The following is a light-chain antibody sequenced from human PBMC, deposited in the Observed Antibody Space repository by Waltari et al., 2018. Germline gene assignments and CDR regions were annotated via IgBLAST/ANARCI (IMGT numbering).Light chain of an antibody. CDR1: QSVGSY. V-gene: IGKV3-11*01. Sequence: ETVLTQSPGTLSLSPGERATLSCRASQSVGSYLAWYQQKPGQAPRLLIYYASNRATGIPARFSGSGSGTDCTLTISSLEPEDFAVYYCQQRRNWPLTFGGGTEVEIK. CDR3: QQRRNWPLT. J-gene: IGKJ4*01. CDR2: YAS.